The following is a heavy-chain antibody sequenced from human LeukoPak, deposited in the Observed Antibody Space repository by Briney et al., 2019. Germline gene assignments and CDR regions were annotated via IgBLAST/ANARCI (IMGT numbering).Heavy chain of an antibody. V-gene: IGHV3-15*01. CDR1: GFTFSDAW. CDR3: TTRRQDGW. Sequence: GGSLRLSCVGSGFTFSDAWMSWVRQAPGEGLEWVGRIKSKSDGGTIDYAAPVKGRFTISRDDSRNTLCLQMNSLKTEDTAVYYCTTRRQDGWWGQGTLVTVS. J-gene: IGHJ4*02. D-gene: IGHD2-15*01. CDR2: IKSKSDGGTI.